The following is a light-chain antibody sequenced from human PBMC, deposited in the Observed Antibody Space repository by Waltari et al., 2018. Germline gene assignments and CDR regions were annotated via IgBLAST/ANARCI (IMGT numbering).Light chain of an antibody. CDR3: QQSRSHPDT. CDR1: QTISNY. CDR2: GAF. Sequence: IQLTQSPSSLSPSVAHRVTITCRASQTISNYLNWYQQKPGKAPKLLIHGAFSLQSGVPSRFSGSGSGTEFTLTISSLQPEDFATYYCQQSRSHPDTFGQGTKVEI. V-gene: IGKV1-39*01. J-gene: IGKJ2*01.